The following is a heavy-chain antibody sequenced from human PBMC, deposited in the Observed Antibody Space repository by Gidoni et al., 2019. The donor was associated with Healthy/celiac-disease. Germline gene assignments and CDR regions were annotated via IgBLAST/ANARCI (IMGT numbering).Heavy chain of an antibody. D-gene: IGHD2-2*01. CDR2: INPSGGST. J-gene: IGHJ6*02. Sequence: QVQLVQSGAEVKKPGASVTVSCKASRYTFTSYYMHWLRQAPGQGLEWMGIINPSGGSTSYAQKFQGRVTMTRDTSTSTVYMELSSLRSEDTAVYYCARDRPRLEVLWGEYYYYYGMDVWGQGTTVTVSS. CDR3: ARDRPRLEVLWGEYYYYYGMDV. V-gene: IGHV1-46*01. CDR1: RYTFTSYY.